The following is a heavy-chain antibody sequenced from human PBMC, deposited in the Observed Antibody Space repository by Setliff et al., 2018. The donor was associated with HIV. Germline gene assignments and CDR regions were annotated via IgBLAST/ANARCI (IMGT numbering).Heavy chain of an antibody. Sequence: ASVKVSCKASGYTFVDDGITWVRQAPGQGLEWMGWIGAYNGDTKYAQKFQDRVTMTIDTSASTAYMELRSLTSDDTAMYYCSRDRSTTWTPTTYWGQGTLVTVSS. D-gene: IGHD6-13*01. CDR3: SRDRSTTWTPTTY. J-gene: IGHJ4*02. CDR1: GYTFVDDG. V-gene: IGHV1-18*01. CDR2: IGAYNGDT.